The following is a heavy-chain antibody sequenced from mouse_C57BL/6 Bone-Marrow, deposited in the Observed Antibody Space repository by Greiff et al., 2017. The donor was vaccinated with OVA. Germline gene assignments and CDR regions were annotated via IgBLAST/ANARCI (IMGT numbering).Heavy chain of an antibody. CDR3: TITGTGAMDY. J-gene: IGHJ4*01. D-gene: IGHD4-1*01. V-gene: IGHV14-4*01. CDR2: IDPENGDT. CDR1: GFNIKDDY. Sequence: EVKVVESGAELVRPGASVKLSCTASGFNIKDDYMHWVKQRPEQGLEWIGWIDPENGDTEYASKFQGKATITADTSSNTAYLQLSSLTSEDTAVYYCTITGTGAMDYWGQGTSVTVSS.